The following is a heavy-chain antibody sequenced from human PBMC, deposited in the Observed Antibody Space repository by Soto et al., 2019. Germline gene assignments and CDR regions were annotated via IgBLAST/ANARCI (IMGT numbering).Heavy chain of an antibody. J-gene: IGHJ6*02. CDR3: ASDTCGFIYYYYGMDV. D-gene: IGHD3-22*01. Sequence: PSETLSLTCAVYGGSFSGYYWSWIRQPPGKGLEWIGEINHSGSTNYNPSLKSRVTISVDTSKNQFSLKLSSVTAADTAVYYCASDTCGFIYYYYGMDVWGQGTMVTVSS. V-gene: IGHV4-34*01. CDR1: GGSFSGYY. CDR2: INHSGST.